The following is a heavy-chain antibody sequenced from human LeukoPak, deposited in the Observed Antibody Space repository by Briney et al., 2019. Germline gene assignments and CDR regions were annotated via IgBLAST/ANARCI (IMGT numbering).Heavy chain of an antibody. CDR3: ARVSSGSHFDY. J-gene: IGHJ4*02. D-gene: IGHD1-26*01. CDR1: RYTFTGYY. Sequence: ASVKVSCKASRYTFTGYYMHWVRQAPGQGLEWMGRINPNSGGTNYAQKFQGRVTMTRDTSISTAYMELSRLRSDDTAVYYCARVSSGSHFDYWGQGTLVTVSS. CDR2: INPNSGGT. V-gene: IGHV1-2*06.